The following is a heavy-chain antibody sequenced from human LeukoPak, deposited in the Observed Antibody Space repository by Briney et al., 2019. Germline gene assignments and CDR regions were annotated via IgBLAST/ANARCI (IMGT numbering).Heavy chain of an antibody. V-gene: IGHV4-39*07. CDR2: IYYSGST. Sequence: SETLSLTCTVSGGSISGSSYYWGWIRQPPGKGLEWIGSIYYSGSTYYNPSLKSRVTISVDTSKNQFSLKLSSVTAADTAVYYCARGRLGISVFGHLRGIAFDIWGQGTMVTVSS. CDR1: GGSISGSSYY. J-gene: IGHJ3*02. CDR3: ARGRLGISVFGHLRGIAFDI. D-gene: IGHD3-10*02.